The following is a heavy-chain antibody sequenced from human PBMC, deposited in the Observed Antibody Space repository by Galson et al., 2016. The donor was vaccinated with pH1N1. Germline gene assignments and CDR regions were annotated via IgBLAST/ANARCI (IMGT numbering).Heavy chain of an antibody. CDR3: AREAWSYGDTYYNGMDV. J-gene: IGHJ6*02. CDR2: ISYNGHDQ. CDR1: GFHFDTFA. Sequence: SLRLSCAASGFHFDTFAMHWVRQTPGKGLEWVAFISYNGHDQSYADSLKGRFTVSRDNSKNTLYLQMNSLRAEETALYYCAREAWSYGDTYYNGMDVWGQGTTVTVSS. D-gene: IGHD4-17*01. V-gene: IGHV3-30-3*01.